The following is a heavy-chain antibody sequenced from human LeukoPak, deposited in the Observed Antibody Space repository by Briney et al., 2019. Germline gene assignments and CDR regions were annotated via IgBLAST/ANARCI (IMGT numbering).Heavy chain of an antibody. CDR2: IYSSGST. CDR3: ARAVAHYFDF. V-gene: IGHV4-59*11. Sequence: PSETLSLTCTVSGGSISSHCWSWIRQPPGKGLEWIGWIYSSGSTNYNPSLKSRVTISVDTSKNQFSLKLSSVTAADTAVYHCARAVAHYFDFCGQGTLVTVSS. CDR1: GGSISSHC. J-gene: IGHJ4*02. D-gene: IGHD4-23*01.